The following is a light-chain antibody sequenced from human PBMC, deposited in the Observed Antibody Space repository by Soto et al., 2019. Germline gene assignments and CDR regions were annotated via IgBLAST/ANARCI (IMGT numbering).Light chain of an antibody. Sequence: EIVMTQSPATLSVSPGERAPLSCRASQSVSSNLAWYQQKPGQAPRLLIYGASTRATGIPARFSGSGSGTEFTLTVSRLQSEDFAVYYCQQYNNWPPLTFGGGTKVEIK. J-gene: IGKJ4*01. CDR2: GAS. CDR1: QSVSSN. V-gene: IGKV3-15*01. CDR3: QQYNNWPPLT.